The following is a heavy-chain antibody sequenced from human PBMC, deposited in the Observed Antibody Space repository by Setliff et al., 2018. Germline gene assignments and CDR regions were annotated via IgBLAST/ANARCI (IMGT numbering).Heavy chain of an antibody. Sequence: PGGSLRLSCAASGLTFSTYWMSWVRQAPGKGLEWVSAISGDSLYIYYADSVKGRFTISRDNAKNSLYLQMDSLRAEGTAVYYCARVGVFGGGYFDFWGQGTLVTVSS. J-gene: IGHJ4*02. V-gene: IGHV3-21*01. CDR3: ARVGVFGGGYFDF. CDR2: ISGDSLYI. D-gene: IGHD3-16*01. CDR1: GLTFSTYW.